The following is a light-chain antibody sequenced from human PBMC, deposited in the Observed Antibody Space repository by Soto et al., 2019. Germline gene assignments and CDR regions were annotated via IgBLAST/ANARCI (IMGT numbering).Light chain of an antibody. CDR3: ASWDDSLNGWV. V-gene: IGLV1-44*01. Sequence: QSVLTQPPSASGTPGQRVTISCSGGSSNIGSNSVNWFQQLPGTAPKLLMHANNQRPSGVPDRFSGSKSGTSASLAISGLQSEDEGHYYCASWDDSLNGWVFGGGTKVTVL. CDR2: ANN. J-gene: IGLJ3*02. CDR1: SSNIGSNS.